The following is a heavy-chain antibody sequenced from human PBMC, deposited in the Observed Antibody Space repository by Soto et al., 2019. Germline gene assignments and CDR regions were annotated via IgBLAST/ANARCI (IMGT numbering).Heavy chain of an antibody. Sequence: DVQLLESGGSLVQPGGSLRLSCAASGFTFSSYDMRWVRQAPGTGLEWVSGISGSGGKTYYADSVKGRFTITRDNSKETVFLQMNSLRGEDTAIYYCAKPADVSGTYYNVLDYWGQGTLVTVSS. J-gene: IGHJ4*02. CDR2: ISGSGGKT. CDR1: GFTFSSYD. CDR3: AKPADVSGTYYNVLDY. D-gene: IGHD3-10*01. V-gene: IGHV3-23*01.